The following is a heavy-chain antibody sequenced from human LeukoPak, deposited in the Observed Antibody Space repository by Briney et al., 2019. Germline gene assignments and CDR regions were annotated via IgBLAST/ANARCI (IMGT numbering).Heavy chain of an antibody. CDR1: GGTFSSYA. D-gene: IGHD1-26*01. J-gene: IGHJ4*02. V-gene: IGHV1-69*05. CDR2: IIPIFGTA. CDR3: ARDLSHLSRGSYSGY. Sequence: GASVKVSCKASGGTFSSYAISWVRQAPGQGLEWMGGIIPIFGTANYAQKFQGRVTMTRDTSISTAYMELSRLRSDDTAVYYCARDLSHLSRGSYSGYWGQGTLVTVSS.